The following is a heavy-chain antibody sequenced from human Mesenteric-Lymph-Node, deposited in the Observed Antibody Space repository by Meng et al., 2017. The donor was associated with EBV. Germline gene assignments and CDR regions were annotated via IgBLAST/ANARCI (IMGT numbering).Heavy chain of an antibody. CDR2: SGRS. D-gene: IGHD3-10*01. CDR3: ARRLHYYGCLGS. Sequence: QLQRQESGPGLGKPSENLSLTCSISGGAISSDRWGWIRQPPGKGLEWIEDSGRSNYNPSLKSRVTISVDTSKNQFSLKLSSVTAADTAVYYCARRLHYYGCLGSWSQGTLVTVAS. J-gene: IGHJ4*02. CDR1: GGAISSDR. V-gene: IGHV4-39*01.